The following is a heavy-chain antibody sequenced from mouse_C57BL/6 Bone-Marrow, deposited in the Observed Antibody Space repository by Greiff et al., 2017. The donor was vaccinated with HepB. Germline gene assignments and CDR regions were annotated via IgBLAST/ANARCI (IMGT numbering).Heavy chain of an antibody. CDR3: ARSTY. J-gene: IGHJ3*01. V-gene: IGHV1-81*01. CDR2: IYHRSGNT. CDR1: GYTFTSYG. Sequence: QVQLQQSGAELARPGASVKLSCKASGYTFTSYGISWVKQRTGQGLEWIGEIYHRSGNTYYNEKFKGKATLTADKSSSTAYMELRSLTSEDSAVYFCARSTYWGQGTLVTVSA.